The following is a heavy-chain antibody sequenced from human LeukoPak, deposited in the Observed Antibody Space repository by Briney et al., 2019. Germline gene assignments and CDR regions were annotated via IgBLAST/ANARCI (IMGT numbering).Heavy chain of an antibody. CDR1: GFTFSSYE. Sequence: PGGALRLSCAASGFTFSSYEMNWVRQAPGKGLEWVSYISSSGSTIYYADSVKGRFTISRDNAKNSLYLQMNSLRAEDTAVYYCARGKVVVTAFDYWGQGTLVTVSS. D-gene: IGHD2-21*02. CDR3: ARGKVVVTAFDY. CDR2: ISSSGSTI. J-gene: IGHJ4*02. V-gene: IGHV3-48*03.